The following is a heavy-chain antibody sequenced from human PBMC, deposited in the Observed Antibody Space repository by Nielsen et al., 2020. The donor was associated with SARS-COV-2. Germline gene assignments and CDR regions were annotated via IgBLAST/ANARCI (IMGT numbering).Heavy chain of an antibody. Sequence: GGSLRLSCAASGFTFSSYGMHWVRQAPGKGLEWVAVIWYDGSNKYYADSVKGRFTISRDNSKNTLYLQMNSLRAEDTAVYYCARDDCSSTSCFSPRFDPWGQGTLVTASS. D-gene: IGHD2-2*01. J-gene: IGHJ5*02. V-gene: IGHV3-33*01. CDR1: GFTFSSYG. CDR2: IWYDGSNK. CDR3: ARDDCSSTSCFSPRFDP.